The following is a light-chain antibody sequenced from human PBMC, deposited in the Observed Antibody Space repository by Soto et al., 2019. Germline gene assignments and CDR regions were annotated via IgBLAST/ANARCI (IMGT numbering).Light chain of an antibody. Sequence: QSVLTQPRSVSGSPGQSVTISCTGTSSDVGGYNYVSWYQQHPGKAPKLMIYDVSKRPSGVPDRFYGSKSGNTASLTISGLQAEDDADYYCCSYAGRTGVFGTGPKVTVL. CDR3: CSYAGRTGV. J-gene: IGLJ1*01. CDR1: SSDVGGYNY. CDR2: DVS. V-gene: IGLV2-11*01.